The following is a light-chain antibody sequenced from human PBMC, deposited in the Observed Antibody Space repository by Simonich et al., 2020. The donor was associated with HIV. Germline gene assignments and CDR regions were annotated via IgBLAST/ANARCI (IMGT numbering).Light chain of an antibody. CDR1: SSDVGGYKY. J-gene: IGLJ2*01. V-gene: IGLV2-14*01. Sequence: QSALTQPASVSGSPGQSITISCTGTSSDVGGYKYVSWYQQPPVKAPKIMLYDVSKRPAGFSNRFSGSKSGNTASLTISGLQAEDEADYYCSSYTSSGTHVVFGGGTKLTVL. CDR3: SSYTSSGTHVV. CDR2: DVS.